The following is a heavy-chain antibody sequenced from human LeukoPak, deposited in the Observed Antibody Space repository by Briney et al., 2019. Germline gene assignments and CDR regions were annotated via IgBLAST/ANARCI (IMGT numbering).Heavy chain of an antibody. CDR1: GGSISSSSYY. Sequence: SETLSLTCTVSGGSISSSSYYWGWIRQPPGKGQEWIGSIYYSGSTYYNPSLKSRVTISVDTSKNQFSLKLSSVTAADTAVYYCARMPAASVDFDYWGQGTLVTVSS. CDR3: ARMPAASVDFDY. D-gene: IGHD2-2*01. CDR2: IYYSGST. J-gene: IGHJ4*02. V-gene: IGHV4-39*01.